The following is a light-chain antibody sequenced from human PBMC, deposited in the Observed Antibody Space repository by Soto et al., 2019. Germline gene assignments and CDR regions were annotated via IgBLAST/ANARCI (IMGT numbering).Light chain of an antibody. J-gene: IGKJ2*01. V-gene: IGKV3-20*01. CDR1: QSLSSNF. CDR2: GAS. CDR3: QQYGTSPYT. Sequence: EIVLTQSPGTLSLSPGERATLSCRASQSLSSNFLAWYQQKPGQAPRLLIYGASSRATGIPDRFSGSGSGTDFTLTISRLEPEDFAVYYCQQYGTSPYTFGQGTKVEIK.